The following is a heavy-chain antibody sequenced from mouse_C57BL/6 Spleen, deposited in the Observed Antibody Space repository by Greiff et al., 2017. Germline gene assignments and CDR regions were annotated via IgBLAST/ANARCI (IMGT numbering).Heavy chain of an antibody. V-gene: IGHV1-15*01. CDR3: TIKVTQREGFAY. D-gene: IGHD2-13*01. CDR2: IDPETGGT. J-gene: IGHJ3*01. CDR1: GYTFTDYE. Sequence: QVHVKPSGAELVRPGASVTLSCKASGYTFTDYEMHWVKQTPVHGLEWIGAIDPETGGTAYNQKFKGKAILTADKSSSTAYMELRSLTSEDSAVYYCTIKVTQREGFAYWGQGTLVTVSA.